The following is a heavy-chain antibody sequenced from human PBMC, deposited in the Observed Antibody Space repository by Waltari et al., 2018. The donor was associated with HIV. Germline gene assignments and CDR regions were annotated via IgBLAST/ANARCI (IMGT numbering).Heavy chain of an antibody. D-gene: IGHD6-19*01. V-gene: IGHV4-4*07. CDR1: ADFISRYY. J-gene: IGHJ6*02. CDR2: IYTGGNT. CDR3: ASSFAVAGWYYGMDV. Sequence: QVQLQESGPGLVKPSETLSLTCTVPADFISRYYWSWIRQPAGKGLEWIGRIYTGGNTKYNPSLESRVSMSVDTSKNHFSLKLNSVTSADTAVYYCASSFAVAGWYYGMDVWGQGTTVTVSS.